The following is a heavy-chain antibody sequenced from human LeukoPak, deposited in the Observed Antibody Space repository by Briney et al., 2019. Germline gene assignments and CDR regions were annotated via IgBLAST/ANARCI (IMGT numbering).Heavy chain of an antibody. V-gene: IGHV1-8*01. CDR3: AREQVLRFLEWLSPGRCMDV. D-gene: IGHD3-3*01. CDR1: GYTLTSYD. J-gene: IGHJ6*02. CDR2: MNPNSGNT. Sequence: ASVKVSCKASGYTLTSYDINWVRQATGQGLEWMGWMNPNSGNTGYAQKFQGRVTMTRNTSISTAYMELSSLRSEDTAVYYCAREQVLRFLEWLSPGRCMDVWGQGTTVTVSS.